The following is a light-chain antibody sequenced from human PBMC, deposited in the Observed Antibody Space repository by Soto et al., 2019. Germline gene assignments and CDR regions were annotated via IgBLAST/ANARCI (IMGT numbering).Light chain of an antibody. CDR1: QGVSATP. CDR2: GSS. V-gene: IGKV3-20*01. CDR3: HLYGGSPPHT. Sequence: EMVLTKSPGTLPFSPGERATPPSRAGQGVSATPLACYQQNPDQPPRLLIYGSSSRATGIPDRFSGSGSGTDFTLTISRLEPEDFAVYFCHLYGGSPPHTFGQGTKVEIK. J-gene: IGKJ2*01.